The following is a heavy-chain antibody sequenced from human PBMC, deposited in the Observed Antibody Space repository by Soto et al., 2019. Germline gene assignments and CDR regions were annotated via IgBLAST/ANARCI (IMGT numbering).Heavy chain of an antibody. Sequence: QVQLVQSGAEVKKPGSSVKVSCKASGGTFSSYAISWVRQAPGQGLEWMGGIIPIFGTANYAQKFQGRVTITADESTGTAYMELSSLGSEDTAVYYCARVRARRGMIVVDRGAFDIWGQGTMVTVSS. CDR2: IIPIFGTA. CDR1: GGTFSSYA. CDR3: ARVRARRGMIVVDRGAFDI. V-gene: IGHV1-69*12. D-gene: IGHD3-22*01. J-gene: IGHJ3*02.